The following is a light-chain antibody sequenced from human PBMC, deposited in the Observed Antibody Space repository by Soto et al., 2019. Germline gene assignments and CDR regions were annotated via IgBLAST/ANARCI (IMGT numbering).Light chain of an antibody. J-gene: IGKJ1*01. Sequence: EIVMTQSPVTLSVSPGERATLSCRASQSVSSNLAWYQQKPGQAPSLLIYGAFTRATGIPARFIGTGSGTEFTLIISSPQSEDFALYYCQQYNDWPLTFGQGTKVDI. CDR3: QQYNDWPLT. CDR1: QSVSSN. V-gene: IGKV3-15*01. CDR2: GAF.